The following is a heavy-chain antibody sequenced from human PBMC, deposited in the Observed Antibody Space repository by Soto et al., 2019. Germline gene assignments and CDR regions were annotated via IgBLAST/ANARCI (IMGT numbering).Heavy chain of an antibody. Sequence: PGGSLRLSCAASGFPVSSNYMSWVRQAPGKGLEWVSVIYSGGSTYYADSVKGRFTISRDNSKNPLYLQMSSLRAEDTAVYYCARDLIATEVPRTYYYYGMDVWGQGTTVTVSS. CDR1: GFPVSSNY. D-gene: IGHD6-13*01. J-gene: IGHJ6*02. CDR3: ARDLIATEVPRTYYYYGMDV. CDR2: IYSGGST. V-gene: IGHV3-66*01.